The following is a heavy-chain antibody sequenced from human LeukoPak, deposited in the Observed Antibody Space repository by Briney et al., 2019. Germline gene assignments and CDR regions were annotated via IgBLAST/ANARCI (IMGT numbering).Heavy chain of an antibody. D-gene: IGHD2-2*01. CDR2: FGPEDGET. CDR3: ATSGKVVVVPAASYYYYGMDV. Sequence: GASVKVSCKVSGYTLTELSMHWVRQAPGKGLEWMGGFGPEDGETIYAQKFQGRVTMTEDTFTDTAYMELSSLRSEDTAVYYCATSGKVVVVPAASYYYYGMDVWGQGTTVTVSS. CDR1: GYTLTELS. V-gene: IGHV1-24*01. J-gene: IGHJ6*02.